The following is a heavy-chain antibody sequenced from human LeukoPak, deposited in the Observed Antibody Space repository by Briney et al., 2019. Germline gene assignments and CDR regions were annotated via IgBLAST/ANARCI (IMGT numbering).Heavy chain of an antibody. D-gene: IGHD2-2*01. CDR1: GFTFDDYG. Sequence: GGSLRLSCAASGFTFDDYGMSWVCQAPAKGLGWVSGVNWNGGKTIYGDSFKGRFTISRDNAKNSLYLHMNSLRAEDTALYYCARYARGYCSSTRCYEGYYYYMDVWGRGTTVTVSS. J-gene: IGHJ6*03. V-gene: IGHV3-20*04. CDR2: VNWNGGKT. CDR3: ARYARGYCSSTRCYEGYYYYMDV.